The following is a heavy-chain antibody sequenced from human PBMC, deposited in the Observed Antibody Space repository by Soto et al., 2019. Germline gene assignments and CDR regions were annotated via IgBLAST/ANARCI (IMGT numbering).Heavy chain of an antibody. D-gene: IGHD3-10*01. J-gene: IGHJ3*02. Sequence: GGSLRLSCAASGFTFSSYAMSWVRQAPGKGLEWVSAISGSGGSTYYADSVKGRFTISRDNSKNRLYLQMNSLRAEDTAVYYCAKDSGVYGSGSSIGWAFDIWGQGTMVTVSS. CDR1: GFTFSSYA. CDR3: AKDSGVYGSGSSIGWAFDI. CDR2: ISGSGGST. V-gene: IGHV3-23*01.